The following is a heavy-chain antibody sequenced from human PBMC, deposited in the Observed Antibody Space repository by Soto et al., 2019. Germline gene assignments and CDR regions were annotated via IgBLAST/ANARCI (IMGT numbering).Heavy chain of an antibody. Sequence: QVQLVESGGGVVQPGRSLRLSCAASGFTFSSFGMHWVRQAPGKGLEWVAVASYDGSYKYYADSVKGRFTISRDNSKNTLYLQMNSLRAEATAVYYCAKERSVVATTPDFDYWGQGTLVTVSS. J-gene: IGHJ4*02. D-gene: IGHD5-12*01. CDR2: ASYDGSYK. CDR3: AKERSVVATTPDFDY. V-gene: IGHV3-30*18. CDR1: GFTFSSFG.